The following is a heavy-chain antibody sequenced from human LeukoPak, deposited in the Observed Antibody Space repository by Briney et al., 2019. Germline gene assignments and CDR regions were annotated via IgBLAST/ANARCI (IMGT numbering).Heavy chain of an antibody. J-gene: IGHJ5*02. D-gene: IGHD3-3*01. CDR1: GFTFSRYS. V-gene: IGHV3-30*18. CDR2: ISYDGSNK. CDR3: AKAAYDFWSGYKNWFDP. Sequence: GGSLRLSCAASGFTFSRYSMNWVRQAPGKGLEWVAVISYDGSNKYYADSVKGRFTISRDNSKNTLYLQMNSLRAEDTAVYYCAKAAYDFWSGYKNWFDPWGQGTLVTVSS.